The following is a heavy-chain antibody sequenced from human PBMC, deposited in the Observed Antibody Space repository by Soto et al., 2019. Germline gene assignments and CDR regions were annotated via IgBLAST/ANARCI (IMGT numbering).Heavy chain of an antibody. CDR3: ASGGSSLNFDS. CDR2: INSDRSST. V-gene: IGHV3-74*01. D-gene: IGHD6-6*01. J-gene: IGHJ4*02. Sequence: GGSLRLSCAASGFTFRSCWMQWVRQAPGKGLVWVSWINSDRSSTSYADSVKGRFTISRDNAKNTLYLQMNSLRAEDTAVYYCASGGSSLNFDSWGQGTLVTVSS. CDR1: GFTFRSCW.